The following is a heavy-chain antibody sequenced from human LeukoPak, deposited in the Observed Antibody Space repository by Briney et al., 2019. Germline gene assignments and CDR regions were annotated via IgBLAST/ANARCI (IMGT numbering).Heavy chain of an antibody. CDR2: ISSDGSKE. J-gene: IGHJ4*02. CDR1: GFTFSSYL. Sequence: GGSLRLSCAASGFTFSSYLMHWVRQAPRKGLEWVALISSDGSKEYYADSVKGRFTISRDNSKSTLYLQMNSLRAEDTAVYYCARVERWLQLKYFDYWGQGTLVTVSS. CDR3: ARVERWLQLKYFDY. D-gene: IGHD5-24*01. V-gene: IGHV3-30-3*01.